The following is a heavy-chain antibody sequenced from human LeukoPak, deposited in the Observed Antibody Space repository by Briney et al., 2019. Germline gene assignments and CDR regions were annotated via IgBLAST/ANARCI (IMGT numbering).Heavy chain of an antibody. J-gene: IGHJ4*02. Sequence: PWASVKVSCKASGYTFTSYGISWVRQAPGQGLEWMGWISAYNGNTNYAQKLQGRVTMTTDTSTSTAYMELRSLRSDDTAVYYCARDLDERRYYYDSSGYFDYWGQGTLVTVSS. V-gene: IGHV1-18*01. CDR2: ISAYNGNT. CDR3: ARDLDERRYYYDSSGYFDY. D-gene: IGHD3-22*01. CDR1: GYTFTSYG.